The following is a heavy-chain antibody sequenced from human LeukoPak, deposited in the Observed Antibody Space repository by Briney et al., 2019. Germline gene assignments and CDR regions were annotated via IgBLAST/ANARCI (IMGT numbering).Heavy chain of an antibody. CDR1: GLPFSHYD. CDR3: ASDLSGTHDAFDI. D-gene: IGHD1-14*01. Sequence: PGGSLRLSCAVSGLPFSHYDMNWVRQAPGKGLEWVSSISSSSSYIYYADSVKGRFTISRDNAKNSLYLQMNSLRAEDTAVYYCASDLSGTHDAFDIWGQGTMVTVSS. J-gene: IGHJ3*02. V-gene: IGHV3-21*01. CDR2: ISSSSSYI.